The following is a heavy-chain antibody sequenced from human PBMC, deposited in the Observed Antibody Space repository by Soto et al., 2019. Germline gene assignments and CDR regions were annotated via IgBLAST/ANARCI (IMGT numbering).Heavy chain of an antibody. D-gene: IGHD1-1*01. V-gene: IGHV3-33*01. CDR3: VTGNPTYFDY. J-gene: IGHJ4*02. CDR1: GFTFSTFG. Sequence: QVLLVETGGGVVQPGRSLRLSCAASGFTFSTFGLHGVRQAPGKALEWVVVIWNDGSKKYYADSVKGRLTISRDNSNNTLFLQMNSLRVEDTAVYYCVTGNPTYFDYWGQGTLVPVSS. CDR2: IWNDGSKK.